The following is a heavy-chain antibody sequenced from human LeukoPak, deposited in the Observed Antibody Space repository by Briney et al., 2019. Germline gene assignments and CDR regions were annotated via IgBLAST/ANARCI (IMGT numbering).Heavy chain of an antibody. CDR2: INPHSGGT. CDR1: GYTFTGYY. Sequence: EASVKVSCRASGYTFTGYYMHWVRQAPGQGLEWIGRINPHSGGTNYAQKFQGRVTMTRDTSISTAYMELSRLRSDDTAVYYCATDNYYDSSGPDYWGQGTLVTVSS. CDR3: ATDNYYDSSGPDY. J-gene: IGHJ4*02. V-gene: IGHV1-2*06. D-gene: IGHD3-22*01.